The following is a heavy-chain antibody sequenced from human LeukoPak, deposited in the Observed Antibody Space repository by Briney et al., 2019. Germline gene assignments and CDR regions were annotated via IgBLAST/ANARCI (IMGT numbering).Heavy chain of an antibody. Sequence: SETLSLTCTVSGGSIRSYYWSWIRQPPGKGLEWIGYIYYSGSTNYNPSLKSRVTISVDTSKNQFSLKLSSATAADTAVYYCASNGYYYDSSGYYPSDAFDIWGQGTMVTVSS. CDR2: IYYSGST. J-gene: IGHJ3*02. CDR3: ASNGYYYDSSGYYPSDAFDI. V-gene: IGHV4-59*08. CDR1: GGSIRSYY. D-gene: IGHD3-22*01.